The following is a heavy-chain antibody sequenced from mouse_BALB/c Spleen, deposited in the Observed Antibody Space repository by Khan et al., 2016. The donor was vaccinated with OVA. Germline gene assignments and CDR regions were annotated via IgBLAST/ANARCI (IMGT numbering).Heavy chain of an antibody. J-gene: IGHJ3*01. CDR3: GWVSGQYLFAY. Sequence: QVQLKQSGAELVRPGVSVKISCKGSGYIFTDFAMHWVQQSPAKSLEWIGVISTYYGDANSNQNFKGKATMTVDKSSSTAYMELARLTSEEASSYCCGWVSGQYLFAYWGQGTLVTVSA. D-gene: IGHD1-3*01. CDR1: GYIFTDFA. CDR2: ISTYYGDA. V-gene: IGHV1S137*01.